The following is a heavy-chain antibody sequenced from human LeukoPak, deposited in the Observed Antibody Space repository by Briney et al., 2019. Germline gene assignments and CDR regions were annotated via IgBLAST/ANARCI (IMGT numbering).Heavy chain of an antibody. Sequence: GGSLRLSCAASGFTFSSYNMNWVRQAPGKGLEWISYISSSGSTIYYADSVKGRFTISRDNSKNTLYLQMNSLRAEDTAVYYCAKVQYYYDSSGYLLVDYWGQGTLVTVSS. CDR3: AKVQYYYDSSGYLLVDY. CDR2: ISSSGSTI. D-gene: IGHD3-22*01. V-gene: IGHV3-48*01. CDR1: GFTFSSYN. J-gene: IGHJ4*02.